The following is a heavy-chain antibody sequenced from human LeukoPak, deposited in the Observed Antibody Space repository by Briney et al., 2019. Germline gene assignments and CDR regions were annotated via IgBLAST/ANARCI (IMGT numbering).Heavy chain of an antibody. J-gene: IGHJ5*02. CDR3: ARDSYSYDSSGYYYGPNWFDP. D-gene: IGHD3-22*01. CDR2: IYYSGST. Sequence: SQTLSLTCTVSGGSLSSGGYYWSWIRQHPGKGLEWIGYIYYSGSTYYNPSLKSRVTISVDTSKNQFSLKLSSVTAADTAVYYCARDSYSYDSSGYYYGPNWFDPWGQGTLVTVSS. CDR1: GGSLSSGGYY. V-gene: IGHV4-31*03.